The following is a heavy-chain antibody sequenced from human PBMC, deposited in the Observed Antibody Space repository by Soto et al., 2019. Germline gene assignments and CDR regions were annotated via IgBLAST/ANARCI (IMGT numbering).Heavy chain of an antibody. D-gene: IGHD3-10*01. Sequence: EVQLLESGGGLVQPGGSLRLSCAASGFTFSSYAMSWVRQAPGKGLEWVSAISGSGGSTYYADSVKGRFTISRDNSKNTLYLQMNSLRAEDTAVYYCAKDQGYGSGSYLGYYGMDVWGQGTTVTVSS. CDR1: GFTFSSYA. CDR2: ISGSGGST. J-gene: IGHJ6*02. V-gene: IGHV3-23*01. CDR3: AKDQGYGSGSYLGYYGMDV.